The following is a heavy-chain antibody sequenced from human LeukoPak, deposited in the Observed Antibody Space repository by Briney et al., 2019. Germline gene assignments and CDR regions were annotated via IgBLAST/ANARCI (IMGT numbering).Heavy chain of an antibody. CDR3: ARHGIVAAGPSFDY. V-gene: IGHV4-39*01. CDR1: GGSISSSNYY. J-gene: IGHJ4*02. CDR2: ISYSGST. Sequence: SETLSLTCTVSGGSISSSNYYWGWIRQPSGKGLEWIGSISYSGSTYYNPSLKSRVTISVDTSKNQFSLKLSSVTAADTAVYYCARHGIVAAGPSFDYWGQGTLVTVSS. D-gene: IGHD6-13*01.